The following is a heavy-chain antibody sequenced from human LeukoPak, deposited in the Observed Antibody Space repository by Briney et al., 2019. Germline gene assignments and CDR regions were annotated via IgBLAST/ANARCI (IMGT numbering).Heavy chain of an antibody. CDR3: ARCPPCTNGVCYTGSFGY. V-gene: IGHV3-21*01. CDR2: ISSSSSYI. D-gene: IGHD2-8*01. J-gene: IGHJ4*02. CDR1: GFTFSSYC. Sequence: GGSLRLSCAASGFTFSSYCMNWVRQAPGKGLEWVSSISSSSSYIYYADSVKRRFTISRDNAKHSLYLQMNSLRAEDTAVYYCARCPPCTNGVCYTGSFGYWGQGTLVTVSS.